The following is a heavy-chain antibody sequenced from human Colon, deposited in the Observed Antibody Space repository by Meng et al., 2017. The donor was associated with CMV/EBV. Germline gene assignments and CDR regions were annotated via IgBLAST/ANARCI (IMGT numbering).Heavy chain of an antibody. CDR1: GFTFNTYT. D-gene: IGHD2-21*01. Sequence: GESLKISCAASGFTFNTYTINWVRQAPGKGLEWVSSISSSGSYIYYADSVKGRFTVSGDTAKNSLSLQMNSLRPEDTAVYYCARDIGDLSVVVIAGTGYYGMDVWGQGTTVTVSS. CDR2: ISSSGSYI. J-gene: IGHJ6*02. CDR3: ARDIGDLSVVVIAGTGYYGMDV. V-gene: IGHV3-21*01.